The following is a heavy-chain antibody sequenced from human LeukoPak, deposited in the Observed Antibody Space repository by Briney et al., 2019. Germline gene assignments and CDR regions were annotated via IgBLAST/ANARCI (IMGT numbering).Heavy chain of an antibody. CDR1: GYTFSSYD. Sequence: GASVKVSCKGSGYTFSSYDINWVRQATGQGLEWMGWMNPDTGNSGYAQKFQGRVTMTRDTSISTAYMELSSLRSEDTAVYYCARLSQIPAYYYDSRVYSYLGYWGQGTLVTVSS. V-gene: IGHV1-8*01. D-gene: IGHD3-22*01. CDR3: ARLSQIPAYYYDSRVYSYLGY. CDR2: MNPDTGNS. J-gene: IGHJ4*02.